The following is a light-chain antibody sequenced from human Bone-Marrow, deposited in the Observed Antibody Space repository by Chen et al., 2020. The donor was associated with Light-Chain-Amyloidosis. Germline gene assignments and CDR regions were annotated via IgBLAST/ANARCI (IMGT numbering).Light chain of an antibody. CDR3: QVWDRSSDRPV. V-gene: IGLV3-21*02. Sequence: SYVLTQPSSVSVAPGQTATIARGGNNIGSTHVHWYQQTPGQAPLLVVYDDSDRPSGIPERLSGSNSGNTATLTISRVEAGDEADYYCQVWDRSSDRPVFGGGTKLTVL. CDR2: DDS. CDR1: NIGSTH. J-gene: IGLJ3*02.